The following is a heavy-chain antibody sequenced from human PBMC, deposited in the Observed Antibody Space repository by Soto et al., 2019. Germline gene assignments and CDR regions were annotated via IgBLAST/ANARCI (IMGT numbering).Heavy chain of an antibody. CDR2: IYPGDSDT. V-gene: IGHV5-51*01. CDR1: GYSFTSYW. Sequence: PGESLKISCKGSGYSFTSYWIGWVRQMPGKGLEWMGIIYPGDSDTRYSPSFQGQVTISADKSISTAYLQWSGLKASDTAMYYCARQGPENPTYYYDSSGYYLDAFDIWGQGTMVTVSS. CDR3: ARQGPENPTYYYDSSGYYLDAFDI. D-gene: IGHD3-22*01. J-gene: IGHJ3*02.